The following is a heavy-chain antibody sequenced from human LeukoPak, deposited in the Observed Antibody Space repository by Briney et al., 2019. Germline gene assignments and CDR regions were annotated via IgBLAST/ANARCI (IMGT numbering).Heavy chain of an antibody. Sequence: VGSLRLSCAASGFTFSSYEMNWVRQAPGKGLEWVSYISSSGSTIYYADSVKGRFTISRDNAKNSQYLQMNSLRAEDTAVYYCAREDYYDNSGLGDWGQGTLVTVSS. CDR3: AREDYYDNSGLGD. CDR1: GFTFSSYE. CDR2: ISSSGSTI. V-gene: IGHV3-48*03. J-gene: IGHJ4*02. D-gene: IGHD3-22*01.